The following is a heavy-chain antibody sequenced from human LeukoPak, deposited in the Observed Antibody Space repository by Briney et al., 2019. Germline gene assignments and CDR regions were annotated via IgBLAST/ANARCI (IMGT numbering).Heavy chain of an antibody. V-gene: IGHV4-30-2*01. CDR2: IYHSGST. J-gene: IGHJ6*02. CDR1: GGSISSGGYS. Sequence: SQTLSLTCAVSGGSISSGGYSWSWIRQPPGKGLEWIGYIYHSGSTYYNPSLKSRVTISVDTSKNQFSLKLSSVTAADTAVYYCARGIKDVWGQGTTVTVSS. CDR3: ARGIKDV.